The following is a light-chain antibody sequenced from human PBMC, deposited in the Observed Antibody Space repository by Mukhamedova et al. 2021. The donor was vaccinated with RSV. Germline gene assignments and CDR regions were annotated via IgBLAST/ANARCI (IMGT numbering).Light chain of an antibody. CDR3: QQYGSSSYS. CDR2: VAS. Sequence: VNSNYLAWYQQKPGQAPRLLIYVASSRATGIPDRFSGSGSGTDFTLTISRLEPEDFAVYYCQQYGSSSYSFGQGTKLEIK. V-gene: IGKV3-20*01. J-gene: IGKJ2*03. CDR1: VNSNY.